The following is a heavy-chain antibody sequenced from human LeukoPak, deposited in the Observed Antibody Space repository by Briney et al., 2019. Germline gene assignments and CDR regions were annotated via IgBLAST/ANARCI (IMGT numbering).Heavy chain of an antibody. CDR1: GYTFTSYD. V-gene: IGHV1-8*01. D-gene: IGHD3-16*01. J-gene: IGHJ5*02. Sequence: GASVKVSCKASGYTFTSYDINWVRQATGQGLEWMGWMNPNSGNTGYAQKFQGRVTMTRNTSISTAYMELSSLRSEDTAVYYCARLLGDSTIYDLWGQGTLVTVSP. CDR2: MNPNSGNT. CDR3: ARLLGDSTIYDL.